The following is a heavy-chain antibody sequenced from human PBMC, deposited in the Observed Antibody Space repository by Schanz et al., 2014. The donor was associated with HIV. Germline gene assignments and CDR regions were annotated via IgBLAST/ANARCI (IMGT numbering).Heavy chain of an antibody. CDR3: ARSRYKLHWLDA. CDR2: IDPNSGG. D-gene: IGHD2-2*02. J-gene: IGHJ5*02. V-gene: IGHV1-2*02. CDR1: GYTFIDYF. Sequence: QVQLVQSGAEGRKPGASVKVSCKASGYTFIDYFIHWVRQAPRQGLEWMGWIDPNSGGFARTFNDRVTLPRDTSINTAYMELSRLRFEDTAVYYCARSRYKLHWLDAWGQGTLVTVSS.